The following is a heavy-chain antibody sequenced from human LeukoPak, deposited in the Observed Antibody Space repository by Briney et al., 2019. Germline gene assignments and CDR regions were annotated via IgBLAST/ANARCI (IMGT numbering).Heavy chain of an antibody. CDR1: GGSISRYY. V-gene: IGHV4-4*07. CDR2: IYYSGST. J-gene: IGHJ4*02. Sequence: PSETLSLTCTVSGGSISRYYWSWIRQPAGEGLEWIGRIYYSGSTNYNPSLRRRVTISVDTSKNQFSLKLSSVTAADTAVYYCARDRWELLQGFDYWGQGTLVTVSS. D-gene: IGHD1-26*01. CDR3: ARDRWELLQGFDY.